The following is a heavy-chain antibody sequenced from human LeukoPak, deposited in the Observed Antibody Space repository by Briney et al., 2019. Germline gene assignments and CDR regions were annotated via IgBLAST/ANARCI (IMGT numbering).Heavy chain of an antibody. CDR3: ARDHLYYFDY. CDR2: IWYDGSNK. CDR1: GFTFSTYW. V-gene: IGHV3-33*08. J-gene: IGHJ4*02. Sequence: GGSLRLSCAASGFTFSTYWMSWVRQAPGKGLEWVAVIWYDGSNKYYADSVKGRFTISRDNSKNTLYLQMNSLRAEDTAVYYCARDHLYYFDYWGQGTLVTVSS.